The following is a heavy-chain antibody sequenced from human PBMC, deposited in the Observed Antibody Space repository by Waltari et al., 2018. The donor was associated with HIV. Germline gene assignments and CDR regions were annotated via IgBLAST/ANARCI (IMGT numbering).Heavy chain of an antibody. D-gene: IGHD3-10*01. Sequence: QVQLQESGPGLVKPSQTLPLTCTVSGGSISSGRSYWSWIRPPAGKGLEWRGRIYTSGSTNYNPSRKGLVTISVDTSKNQFSRKLSSVTAADTAGYYCARDRPYDDGSGSLRYFDYWGQGTLVTVSS. V-gene: IGHV4-61*02. CDR2: IYTSGST. CDR1: GGSISSGRSY. J-gene: IGHJ4*02. CDR3: ARDRPYDDGSGSLRYFDY.